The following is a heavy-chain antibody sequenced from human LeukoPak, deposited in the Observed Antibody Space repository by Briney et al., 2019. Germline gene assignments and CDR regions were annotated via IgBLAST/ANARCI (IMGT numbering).Heavy chain of an antibody. CDR2: INHSGST. CDR3: ARGGRSSWTDWSDP. D-gene: IGHD6-13*01. CDR1: GGSFSGYY. Sequence: SETLSLTCAVYGGSFSGYYWSWIRQPPGKGLEWIGEINHSGSTNYNPSLKSRVTISVDTSKNQFSLKLSSVTAADTAVYHCARGGRSSWTDWSDPWGQGTLVTVSS. V-gene: IGHV4-34*01. J-gene: IGHJ5*02.